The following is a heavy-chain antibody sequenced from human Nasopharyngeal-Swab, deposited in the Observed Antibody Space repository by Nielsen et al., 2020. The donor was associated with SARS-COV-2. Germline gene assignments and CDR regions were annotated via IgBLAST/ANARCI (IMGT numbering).Heavy chain of an antibody. CDR3: AKDIGYSSGGLDY. D-gene: IGHD6-19*01. J-gene: IGHJ4*02. CDR2: ISWNSGSI. Sequence: SLKISCAASGFTFDDYAMHWVRQAPGKGLEWVSGISWNSGSIGYADSVKGRFTISRDNAKNSLYLQMNSLRAEDTALYYCAKDIGYSSGGLDYWGQGTLVTVPS. V-gene: IGHV3-9*01. CDR1: GFTFDDYA.